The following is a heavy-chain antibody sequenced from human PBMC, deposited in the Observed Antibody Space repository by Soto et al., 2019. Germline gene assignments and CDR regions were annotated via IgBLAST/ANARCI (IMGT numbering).Heavy chain of an antibody. CDR1: GYTFTSYG. V-gene: IGHV1-18*01. D-gene: IGHD1-1*01. J-gene: IGHJ4*02. Sequence: QVHLVQSGAEVKKPGASVKVSCKASGYTFTSYGITWVRQAPGQGLEWMGWISAHNGNTDYAQKLQGRVIVTRDPSTRTAYMELRRLRSDDTAVYYCARGRYGDYWGQGALVTVSS. CDR2: ISAHNGNT. CDR3: ARGRYGDY.